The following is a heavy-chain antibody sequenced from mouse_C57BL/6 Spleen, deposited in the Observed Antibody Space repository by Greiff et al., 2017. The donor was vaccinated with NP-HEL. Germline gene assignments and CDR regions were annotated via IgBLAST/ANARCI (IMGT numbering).Heavy chain of an antibody. D-gene: IGHD2-1*01. Sequence: VQLQESGAELVRPGASVKLSCKASGYTFTDYYINWVKQRPGQGLEWIARIYPGSGNTYYNEKFKGKATLTAEKSSSTAYMQLSSLTSEDSAVYFCARYGNCLDYWGQGTTLTVSS. J-gene: IGHJ2*01. CDR1: GYTFTDYY. CDR2: IYPGSGNT. V-gene: IGHV1-76*01. CDR3: ARYGNCLDY.